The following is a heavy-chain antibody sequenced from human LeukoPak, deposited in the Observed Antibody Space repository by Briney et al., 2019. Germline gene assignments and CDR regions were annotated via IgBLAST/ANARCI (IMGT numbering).Heavy chain of an antibody. CDR1: NVSISSGGYY. V-gene: IGHV4-30-2*01. D-gene: IGHD5-24*01. CDR3: ARSPLIPHGYSYAFDI. J-gene: IGHJ3*02. CDR2: IYHSGST. Sequence: SETLSLTCIVSNVSISSGGYYWSWIRQPPGKGLEWIGYIYHSGSTYYNPSLKSRVTISVDTSKNQFSLKLSSVTAADTAVYYCARSPLIPHGYSYAFDIWGQGTMVTVSS.